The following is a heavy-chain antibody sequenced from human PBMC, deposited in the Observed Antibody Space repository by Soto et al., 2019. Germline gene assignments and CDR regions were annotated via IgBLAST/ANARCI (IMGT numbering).Heavy chain of an antibody. CDR3: ARDSGVVCSSTSCSWFDP. D-gene: IGHD2-2*01. V-gene: IGHV4-31*03. CDR2: IYYSGST. J-gene: IGHJ5*02. Sequence: SETLSLTCTVSGGSISIGGYYWSCIRQHPGKGLEWIGYIYYSGSTYYNPSLKSRVTISVDTSKNQFSLKLSSVTAADTAVYYCARDSGVVCSSTSCSWFDPWGQGTLVTVSS. CDR1: GGSISIGGYY.